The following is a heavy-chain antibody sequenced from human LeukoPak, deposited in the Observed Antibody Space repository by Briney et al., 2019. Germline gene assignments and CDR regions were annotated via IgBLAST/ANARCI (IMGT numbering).Heavy chain of an antibody. Sequence: SETLSLTCTVSGGSISGSSYYSGWIRQPPGKGLEWIGSIYYSGSTYYNPSLKSRVTISVDTSKNQFSLKLSSVTAADTAVYYCASISTVTRGSGEAVDYWGQGTLVTVSS. D-gene: IGHD4-17*01. CDR3: ASISTVTRGSGEAVDY. CDR2: IYYSGST. V-gene: IGHV4-39*07. CDR1: GGSISGSSYY. J-gene: IGHJ4*02.